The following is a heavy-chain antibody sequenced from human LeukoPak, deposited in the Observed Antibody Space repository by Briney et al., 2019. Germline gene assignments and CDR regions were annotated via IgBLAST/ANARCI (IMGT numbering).Heavy chain of an antibody. V-gene: IGHV3-74*01. Sequence: GGSLRLSCTASGFSFSGHWMHWARQLPGKGLVWVSRISPTGSTTSYADSVKGRFTVSRDNAKNTLYLQVNNLRAEDTAVYYCAKYPRYSSAWDELEFWGQGTLVAVSS. CDR2: ISPTGSTT. J-gene: IGHJ4*02. D-gene: IGHD6-19*01. CDR3: AKYPRYSSAWDELEF. CDR1: GFSFSGHW.